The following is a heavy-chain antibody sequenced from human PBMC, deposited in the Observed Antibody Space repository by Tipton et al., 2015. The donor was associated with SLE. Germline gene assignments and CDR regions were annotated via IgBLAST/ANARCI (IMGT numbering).Heavy chain of an antibody. D-gene: IGHD1-1*01. CDR2: IYHSGST. CDR3: ARGDPQGLEPFDY. Sequence: LRLSCTVSGGSMSTYYWSWIWQPPGKGLEWIGYIYHSGSTNYNPSLRSRVTISVDTSKNQLSLQLSSVTTADTAVYYCARGDPQGLEPFDYWGQGTLVTVSS. J-gene: IGHJ4*02. V-gene: IGHV4-59*01. CDR1: GGSMSTYY.